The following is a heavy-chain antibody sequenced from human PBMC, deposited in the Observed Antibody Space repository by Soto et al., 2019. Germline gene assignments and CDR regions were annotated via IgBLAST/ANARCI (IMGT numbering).Heavy chain of an antibody. D-gene: IGHD1-1*01. V-gene: IGHV1-46*03. CDR2: IYPGGVNI. CDR1: GYSFTSHY. J-gene: IGHJ5*02. CDR3: ARDQSWHDLVWWCDP. Sequence: QVQLVQSGAEVKKPGASAKVSCKAIGYSFTSHYMHWVRQATGQGLEWMGTIYPGGVNIAYEQKFKSRVTMTKDPSTSTVYMELNSLTSEDKAVYYCARDQSWHDLVWWCDPWGQVTLVTVSS.